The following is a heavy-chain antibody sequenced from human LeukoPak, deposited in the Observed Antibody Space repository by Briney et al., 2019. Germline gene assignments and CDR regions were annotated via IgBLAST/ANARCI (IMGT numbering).Heavy chain of an antibody. CDR2: ISYSGST. CDR1: GGSITSYY. D-gene: IGHD2-2*01. J-gene: IGHJ5*02. CDR3: ASGGYCSSTTCYPNWFDP. Sequence: SETLSLTCTVSGGSITSYYWSWIRQPPGKGLEWIRYISYSGSTNYNPSLKSRVTISIDTSKNQFSLKLSSVTAADTAVYYCASGGYCSSTTCYPNWFDPWGRGTLVTVSS. V-gene: IGHV4-59*01.